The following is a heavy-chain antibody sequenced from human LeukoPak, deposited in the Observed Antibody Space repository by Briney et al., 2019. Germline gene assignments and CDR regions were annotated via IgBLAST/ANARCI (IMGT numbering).Heavy chain of an antibody. J-gene: IGHJ5*02. CDR3: AKDLLWFGEPYNWFDP. CDR2: ISYDGSNK. D-gene: IGHD3-10*01. Sequence: PGGSLRLSCAASGFTFSSYGMHWVRQAPGKGLEWVAVISYDGSNKYYADSVKGRFTISGDNSKNTLYLQMNGLRAEDTAVYYCAKDLLWFGEPYNWFDPWGQGTLVTVSS. CDR1: GFTFSSYG. V-gene: IGHV3-30*18.